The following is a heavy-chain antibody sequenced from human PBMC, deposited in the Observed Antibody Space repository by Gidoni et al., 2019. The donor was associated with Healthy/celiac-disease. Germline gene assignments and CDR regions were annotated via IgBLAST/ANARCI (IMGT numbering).Heavy chain of an antibody. Sequence: QVQLVESGGGVVQLGRSLRLSCAASGFTFRSYGMHWVRQAPGKGLEWVAVISYDGSNKYYADSVKGRFTISRDNSKNTLYLQMNSLRAEDTAVYYCAKIGTAMATSIDYWGQGTLVTVSS. D-gene: IGHD5-18*01. J-gene: IGHJ4*02. V-gene: IGHV3-30*18. CDR3: AKIGTAMATSIDY. CDR1: GFTFRSYG. CDR2: ISYDGSNK.